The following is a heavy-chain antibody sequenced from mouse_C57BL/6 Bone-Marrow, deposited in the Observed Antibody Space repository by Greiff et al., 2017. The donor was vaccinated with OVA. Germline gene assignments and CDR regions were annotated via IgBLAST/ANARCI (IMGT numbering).Heavy chain of an antibody. Sequence: EVQGVESGGGLVQPGGSMKLSCVASGFTFSNYWMNWVRQSPEKGLEWVAQIRLKSDNYATHYAESVKGRFTISRDDSKSSVYLQMNNLRAEDTGIYYCTLILREPYWYFDVWGTGTTVTVSS. D-gene: IGHD1-1*01. CDR3: TLILREPYWYFDV. V-gene: IGHV6-3*01. J-gene: IGHJ1*03. CDR1: GFTFSNYW. CDR2: IRLKSDNYAT.